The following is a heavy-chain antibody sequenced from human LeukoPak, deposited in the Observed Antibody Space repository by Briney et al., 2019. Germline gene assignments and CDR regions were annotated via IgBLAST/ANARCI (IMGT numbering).Heavy chain of an antibody. CDR2: IYHSGST. J-gene: IGHJ4*02. CDR1: GGSISSSNW. V-gene: IGHV4-4*02. Sequence: SETLSLTCAVSGGSISSSNWWSWVRQPPGKGLEWIGEIYHSGSTNYNPSLKSRVTISVDKSKNQFSLKLSSVTAADTAVYYCARDWAIAVGLFDYWGQGTLVTVSS. CDR3: ARDWAIAVGLFDY. D-gene: IGHD6-19*01.